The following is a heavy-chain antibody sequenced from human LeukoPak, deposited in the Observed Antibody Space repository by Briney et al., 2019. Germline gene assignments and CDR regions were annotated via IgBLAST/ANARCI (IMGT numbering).Heavy chain of an antibody. J-gene: IGHJ4*02. CDR1: GFTFSSYW. Sequence: GGSLRLSCAASGFTFSSYWMSWVRQAPGERLEWVANIKQGGSDKYYVDSVKGRFTISRDNAKNSLSLQMNSLRAEDTAVYYCARSVYGGNSEVDYWGQGTLVTVSS. CDR2: IKQGGSDK. V-gene: IGHV3-7*01. D-gene: IGHD4-23*01. CDR3: ARSVYGGNSEVDY.